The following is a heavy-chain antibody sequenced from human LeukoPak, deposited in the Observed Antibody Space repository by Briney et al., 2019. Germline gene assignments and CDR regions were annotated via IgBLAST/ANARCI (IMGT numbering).Heavy chain of an antibody. J-gene: IGHJ4*02. CDR2: INHSGST. CDR3: ARGGYGSGSYSPFHY. CDR1: GGSFSGYY. Sequence: SETLSVTCAVYGGSFSGYYWSWIRQPPGKGLEWIGEINHSGSTNYNPSLKSRVTISVYTSKNQFSLKLSSVTAADTAVYYCARGGYGSGSYSPFHYWGQGTLVTVSS. V-gene: IGHV4-34*01. D-gene: IGHD3-10*01.